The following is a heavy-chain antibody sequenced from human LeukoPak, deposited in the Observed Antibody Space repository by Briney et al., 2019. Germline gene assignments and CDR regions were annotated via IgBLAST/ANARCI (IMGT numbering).Heavy chain of an antibody. CDR3: ARPAPRYYYGSGSYYFDY. J-gene: IGHJ4*02. CDR2: IYYSGST. V-gene: IGHV4-39*01. CDR1: GGSISSSSYY. D-gene: IGHD3-10*01. Sequence: PSETLSLTCTVSGGSISSSSYYWGWIRQPRGKGLEWIGSIYYSGSTYYNPSLKSRVTISVDTSKNQFSLKLSSVTAADTAVYYCARPAPRYYYGSGSYYFDYWGQGTLVTVSS.